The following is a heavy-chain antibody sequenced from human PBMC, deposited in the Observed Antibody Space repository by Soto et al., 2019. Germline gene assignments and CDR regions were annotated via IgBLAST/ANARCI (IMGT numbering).Heavy chain of an antibody. J-gene: IGHJ5*02. V-gene: IGHV4-61*03. CDR1: GGSVSSGSYY. D-gene: IGHD3-10*01. CDR2: IYYSGST. Sequence: SETLSLTCTVSGGSVSSGSYYWSWIRQPPGKGLEWIGYIYYSGSTNYNPSLSSRLAISVDTSKNHFSLRVTSVTAADTAAYYCVRLRGPAEGGSHIDPWGQGTLVTVSS. CDR3: VRLRGPAEGGSHIDP.